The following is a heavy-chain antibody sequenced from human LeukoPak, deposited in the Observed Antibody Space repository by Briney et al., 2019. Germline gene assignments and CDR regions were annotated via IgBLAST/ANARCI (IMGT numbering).Heavy chain of an antibody. CDR3: ARVGSIPNPDI. J-gene: IGHJ3*02. CDR1: GFTFSSYG. V-gene: IGHV3-48*01. CDR2: ISSSSSTI. Sequence: PGGSLRLSCAASGFTFSSYGMNWVRQVPGKGLEWVSYISSSSSTIYYADSVKGRFTISRDNAKNSLYLQMNSLRAEDTAVYYCARVGSIPNPDIWGQGTMVTVSS.